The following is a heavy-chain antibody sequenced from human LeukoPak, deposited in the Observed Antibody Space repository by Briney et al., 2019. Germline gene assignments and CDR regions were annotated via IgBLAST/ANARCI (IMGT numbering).Heavy chain of an antibody. CDR1: GGTFSSYA. CDR2: IIPIFGTA. J-gene: IGHJ4*02. CDR3: ARDAVGATTPGASFDY. V-gene: IGHV1-69*05. D-gene: IGHD1-26*01. Sequence: ASVKVSCKASGGTFSSYAISWVRQAPGQGLEWMGGIIPIFGTANYAQKFQGRVTMTRDMSTSTVYMELSSLRSEDTAVYYCARDAVGATTPGASFDYWGQGTLVTVSS.